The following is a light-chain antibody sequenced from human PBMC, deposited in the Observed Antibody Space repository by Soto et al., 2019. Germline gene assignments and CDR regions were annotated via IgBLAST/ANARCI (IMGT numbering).Light chain of an antibody. V-gene: IGLV1-40*01. CDR3: QSYDSDLSVVL. CDR2: DNN. J-gene: IGLJ2*01. Sequence: QSVLTQPPSVSGAPGQRVTISCTGSSSNIGAGFDVHWYHQIAGTAPKLLIFDNNDRPSGVPDRFSGSKSGTSASLAITGLQAEDEADYFCQSYDSDLSVVLFGGGTKLTVL. CDR1: SSNIGAGFD.